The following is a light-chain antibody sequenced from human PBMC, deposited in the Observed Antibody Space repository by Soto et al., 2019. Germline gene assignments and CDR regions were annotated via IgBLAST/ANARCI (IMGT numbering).Light chain of an antibody. CDR1: QSVASTY. Sequence: DIVLTQSPGTLSLSPGERANLSCRASQSVASTYLAWYQQKPGQAPRLLIYGASSRATGIPDRFSGSGSGTDFTITISRLEPEDFAVYYCQQYGNSPPFTFGPGTKVDIK. J-gene: IGKJ3*01. V-gene: IGKV3-20*01. CDR3: QQYGNSPPFT. CDR2: GAS.